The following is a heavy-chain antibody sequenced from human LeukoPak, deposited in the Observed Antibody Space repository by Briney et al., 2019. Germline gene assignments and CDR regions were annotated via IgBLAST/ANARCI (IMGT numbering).Heavy chain of an antibody. CDR3: ARGRNYGDYFDY. CDR2: INHSGST. J-gene: IGHJ4*02. D-gene: IGHD4-17*01. Sequence: PSETLSLTCAVYGGSFSGYYWSWIRQPPGKGLEWIGEINHSGSTNYNPSLKSRVTISVDKSKNQFSLKLSSVTAADTVVYYCARGRNYGDYFDYWGQGTLVTVSS. CDR1: GGSFSGYY. V-gene: IGHV4-34*01.